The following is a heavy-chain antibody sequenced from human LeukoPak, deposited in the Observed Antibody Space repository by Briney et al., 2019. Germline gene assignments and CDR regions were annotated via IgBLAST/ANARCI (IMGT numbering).Heavy chain of an antibody. J-gene: IGHJ6*02. CDR1: GFSFSSYG. CDR2: IWYDGSNK. V-gene: IGHV3-33*08. D-gene: IGHD5-18*01. Sequence: GGSLSLSCAASGFSFSSYGMHWVRQAPGKGLEWVAVIWYDGSNKYYADSVKGRFTISGDNSKNTLYLQMNSLRAEDTAVYYCARDGWDTAMVTYYYYYGMDVWGQGTTVTVSS. CDR3: ARDGWDTAMVTYYYYYGMDV.